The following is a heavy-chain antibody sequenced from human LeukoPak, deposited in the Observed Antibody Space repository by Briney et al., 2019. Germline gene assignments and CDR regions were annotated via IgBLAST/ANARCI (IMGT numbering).Heavy chain of an antibody. CDR2: IYHTGGT. J-gene: IGHJ4*02. V-gene: IGHV4-38-2*01. CDR3: ARAPGFDYFDY. Sequence: PSETLSLTCAVSGYSISRSYYWGWIRQPPGKGLEWIGSIYHTGGTYYNPSLKSRVTISIDTSKNQFSLKLSSVTAADTAVYYCARAPGFDYFDYWGQGTLVTVSS. CDR1: GYSISRSYY.